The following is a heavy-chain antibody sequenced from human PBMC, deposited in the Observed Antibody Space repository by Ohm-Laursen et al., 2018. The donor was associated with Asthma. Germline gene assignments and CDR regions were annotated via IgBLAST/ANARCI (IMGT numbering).Heavy chain of an antibody. CDR3: ARDGRLRGSFDY. V-gene: IGHV4-34*09. CDR2: IHYSGTT. D-gene: IGHD3-10*01. J-gene: IGHJ4*02. CDR1: GGSFSGHYY. Sequence: SDTLSLTCAVYGGSFSGHYYWTWIRQRPGTGLEWIGNIHYSGTTIYTPSLESRLTISLDTSKNQFSLNLSSVTAADTALYFCARDGRLRGSFDYWGQGNLVTVSS.